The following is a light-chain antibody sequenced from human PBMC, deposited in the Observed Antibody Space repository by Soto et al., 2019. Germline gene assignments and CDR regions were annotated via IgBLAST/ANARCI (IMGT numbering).Light chain of an antibody. CDR3: CLDAGSYTLYV. V-gene: IGLV2-11*01. Sequence: QSVLTQPRSVSGSPGQSVTISCTGTSSDVGGYNYVSWYQQHPGKAPKLIIYDVSKRPSGVPDRFSGSKSGNTASLTISGLPAEDEADYYCCLDAGSYTLYVFGTGTKV. CDR1: SSDVGGYNY. CDR2: DVS. J-gene: IGLJ1*01.